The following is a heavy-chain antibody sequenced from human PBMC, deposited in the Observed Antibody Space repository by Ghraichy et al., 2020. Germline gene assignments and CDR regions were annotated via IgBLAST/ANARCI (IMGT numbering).Heavy chain of an antibody. V-gene: IGHV3-23*01. CDR1: GFSFSSYA. CDR3: AKDLVYYYASAGFYSPFDN. J-gene: IGHJ4*02. CDR2: ISASGDAT. D-gene: IGHD3-22*01. Sequence: GGSLRLSCAASGFSFSSYAMAWVRQAPGKGLEWVSSISASGDATYYADSVRGRFTISRDNARNTLYVQVNSLRAEDTAIYYCAKDLVYYYASAGFYSPFDNWGQGTLVTVAS.